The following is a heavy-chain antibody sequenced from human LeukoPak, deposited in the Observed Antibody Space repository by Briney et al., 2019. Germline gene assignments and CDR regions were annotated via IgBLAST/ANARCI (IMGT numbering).Heavy chain of an antibody. Sequence: GGSLRLTCAASEFTFASFAMTWVRQAPGKGLEWVSAISGSGGSTCYADSVKGRFTISRDNSENTLYLEMNSLRGEDTAVYYCARGDYDLSGSYHYGMDVWGQGTTVTVSS. CDR3: ARGDYDLSGSYHYGMDV. D-gene: IGHD3-10*01. J-gene: IGHJ6*02. CDR1: EFTFASFA. CDR2: ISGSGGST. V-gene: IGHV3-23*01.